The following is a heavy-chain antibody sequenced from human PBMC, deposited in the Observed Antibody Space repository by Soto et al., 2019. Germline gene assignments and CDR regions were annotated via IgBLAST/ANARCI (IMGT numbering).Heavy chain of an antibody. CDR3: AKDAVKPLRFLEWLSPPYGMDV. V-gene: IGHV3-23*01. CDR1: GFTFSSYA. Sequence: GGSLRLSCAASGFTFSSYALSWVRQAPGKGLEWVAGISGSGSGGSTYYADSVQGRFSISRDNSKNTLYLQMNSLRAEDTAVYYCAKDAVKPLRFLEWLSPPYGMDVWGQGTTVTVSS. J-gene: IGHJ6*02. CDR2: ISGSGSGGST. D-gene: IGHD3-3*01.